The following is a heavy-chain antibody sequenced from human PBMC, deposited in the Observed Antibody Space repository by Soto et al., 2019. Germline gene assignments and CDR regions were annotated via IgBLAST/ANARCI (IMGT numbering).Heavy chain of an antibody. CDR3: ARVGLMVYAIPNYYYYYGMDV. J-gene: IGHJ6*02. V-gene: IGHV1-69*13. CDR1: GGTFSSYA. Sequence: SVKVSCKASGGTFSSYAISCVRQAPGQGPEWKGGIIPIFGTANYAQKFQGRVTITADESTSTAYMELSSLRSEDTAVYYCARVGLMVYAIPNYYYYYGMDVWGQGTTVTVSS. D-gene: IGHD2-8*01. CDR2: IIPIFGTA.